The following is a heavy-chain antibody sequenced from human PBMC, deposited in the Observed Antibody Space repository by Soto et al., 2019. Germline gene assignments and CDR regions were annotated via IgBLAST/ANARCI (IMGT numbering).Heavy chain of an antibody. CDR1: GRSISSSSYY. CDR2: IYYRGST. CDR3: ARHHTVLEWLLFYWFDP. J-gene: IGHJ5*02. V-gene: IGHV4-39*01. Sequence: QLQLQESGPGLVKPSETLSLTCTVSGRSISSSSYYWGWIRQPPGKGLEWIGSIYYRGSTYYNRSLPSLVTISVDTSKNQFSLQLSSVTAADTAVYYCARHHTVLEWLLFYWFDPWGQGTLVTVSS. D-gene: IGHD3-3*01.